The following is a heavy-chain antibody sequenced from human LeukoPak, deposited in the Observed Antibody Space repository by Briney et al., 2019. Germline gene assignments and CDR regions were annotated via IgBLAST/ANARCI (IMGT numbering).Heavy chain of an antibody. J-gene: IGHJ4*02. D-gene: IGHD3/OR15-3a*01. CDR1: GVSISSSNSY. V-gene: IGHV4-39*01. CDR2: IYYTGNT. Sequence: PSETLSLACTVSGVSISSSNSYWGWIRQPPGKGLEWIGSIYYTGNTYYNASLKSRVTISIDTSKNQISLRLTSVTAADTAMYYCARQTGSGLFTLPGGQGTLVTVSS. CDR3: ARQTGSGLFTLP.